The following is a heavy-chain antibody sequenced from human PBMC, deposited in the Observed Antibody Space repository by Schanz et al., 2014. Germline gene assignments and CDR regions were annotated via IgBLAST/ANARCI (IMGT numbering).Heavy chain of an antibody. V-gene: IGHV3-23*01. D-gene: IGHD2-8*02. CDR1: GFSFTTYA. Sequence: EVQLLESGGGLVQPGGSLRLSCASSGFSFTTYAMSWVRQAPGKGLEWVSFIYIGGNTYYADSVKGRFTISRDNSKNTVYLQMNSLRAEDTAVYYCAKTLFPGGTQTFGNWGRGTRVTVSS. J-gene: IGHJ4*02. CDR3: AKTLFPGGTQTFGN. CDR2: FIYIGGNT.